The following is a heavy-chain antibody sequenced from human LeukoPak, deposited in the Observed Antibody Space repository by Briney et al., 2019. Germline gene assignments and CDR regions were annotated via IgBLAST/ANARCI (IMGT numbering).Heavy chain of an antibody. V-gene: IGHV4-39*01. CDR1: GDXISASNYY. Sequence: SETLSLTCTVSGDXISASNYYWAWIRQPPGKGLEWIGSIYYSGSTYYNPSLQNRVTISVDTSKNQFSLRLFSVTAADSAVYYCARLLYFASGSLDYYLDYWGQGTLITVSS. CDR3: ARLLYFASGSLDYYLDY. CDR2: IYYSGST. D-gene: IGHD3-10*01. J-gene: IGHJ4*02.